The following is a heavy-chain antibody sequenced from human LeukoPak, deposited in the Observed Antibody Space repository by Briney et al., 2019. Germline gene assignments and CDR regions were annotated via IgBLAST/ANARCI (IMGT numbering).Heavy chain of an antibody. J-gene: IGHJ5*02. D-gene: IGHD5-24*01. CDR2: ISYDGSNK. Sequence: GGSLRLSCAASGFTFSSYAMHWVRQAPGKGLEWVAVISYDGSNKYYADSVKGRFTISRDNSKNTLYLQMNSLRAEDTAVYYCARRDGYNLNWFDPWGQGTLATVSS. CDR3: ARRDGYNLNWFDP. V-gene: IGHV3-30-3*01. CDR1: GFTFSSYA.